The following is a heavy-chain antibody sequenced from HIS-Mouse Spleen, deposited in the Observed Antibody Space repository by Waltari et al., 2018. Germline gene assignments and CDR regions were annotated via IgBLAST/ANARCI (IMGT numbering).Heavy chain of an antibody. CDR2: IYSGGST. Sequence: QPGGSLRLSCAASGFTVSSNYMSWVRQAPGKGLEWVSVIYSGGSTYYADSVKGRFTISRDNSKNTLYLQMNSLRAEDTAVYYCARGGLAAAGWYFDLWGRGTLVTVSS. CDR1: GFTVSSNY. J-gene: IGHJ2*01. V-gene: IGHV3-53*01. D-gene: IGHD6-13*01. CDR3: ARGGLAAAGWYFDL.